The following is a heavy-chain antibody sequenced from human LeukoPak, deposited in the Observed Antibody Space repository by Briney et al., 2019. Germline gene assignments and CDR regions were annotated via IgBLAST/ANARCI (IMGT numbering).Heavy chain of an antibody. CDR3: ASKGVVVPDASYAFDI. V-gene: IGHV3-30*04. Sequence: GGSLRLSCAASGFTFSSYAMHWVRQAPGKGLEWVAVISYDGSNKYYADSVKGRFTISRDNSKNTLYLQMNSLRAEDTAVYYCASKGVVVPDASYAFDIWGQGTMVTVSS. CDR2: ISYDGSNK. D-gene: IGHD2-2*01. CDR1: GFTFSSYA. J-gene: IGHJ3*02.